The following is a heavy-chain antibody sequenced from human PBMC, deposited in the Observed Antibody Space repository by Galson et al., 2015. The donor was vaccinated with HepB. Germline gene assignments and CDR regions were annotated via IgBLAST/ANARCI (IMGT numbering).Heavy chain of an antibody. CDR2: ISSDGSII. CDR1: GFTFNSYN. J-gene: IGHJ4*02. CDR3: ARAALTTKSRFDS. D-gene: IGHD4-17*01. Sequence: SLRLSCAASGFTFNSYNMIWVRQAPGKGLDWVSYISSDGSIIYYADSVRGRFTISRDFAGNSVYLQMDSLGDEDTAVYYCARAALTTKSRFDSWGQGTLVTVSS. V-gene: IGHV3-48*02.